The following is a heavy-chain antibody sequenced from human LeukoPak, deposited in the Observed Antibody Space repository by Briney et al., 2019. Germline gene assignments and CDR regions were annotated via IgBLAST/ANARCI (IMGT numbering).Heavy chain of an antibody. CDR3: VRARAPVTRISSFDI. Sequence: PGGSLRLSCVASGFTFSNFGVHWVRQAPGKGLEWVAAISYNGHYEYYGESVKGRFTISRDNSKNTVSLQMDNLRIEDTAVYYCVRARAPVTRISSFDIWGQGTMVTVSS. V-gene: IGHV3-30*03. J-gene: IGHJ3*02. CDR1: GFTFSNFG. CDR2: ISYNGHYE. D-gene: IGHD4-17*01.